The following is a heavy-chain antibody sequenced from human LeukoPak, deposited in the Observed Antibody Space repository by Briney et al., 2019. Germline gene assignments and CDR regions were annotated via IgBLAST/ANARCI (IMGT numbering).Heavy chain of an antibody. CDR2: IRYDGSNK. CDR3: AKVPGFGSSSLYYFDY. D-gene: IGHD6-13*01. J-gene: IGHJ4*02. V-gene: IGHV3-30*02. CDR1: GFTFSSYG. Sequence: PGGSLRLSCAASGFTFSSYGMHWVRQAPGKGLEWVAFIRYDGSNKYYADSVKGRFTISRDNSKNTLYPQMNNLRAEDTAVYYCAKVPGFGSSSLYYFDYWGQGTLVTVSS.